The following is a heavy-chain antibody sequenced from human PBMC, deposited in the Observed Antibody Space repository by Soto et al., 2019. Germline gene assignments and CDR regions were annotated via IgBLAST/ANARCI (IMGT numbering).Heavy chain of an antibody. CDR2: IFYSGDT. CDR3: ARYYGDYKNYFDY. D-gene: IGHD4-17*01. CDR1: GAPISSRHNF. Sequence: PSETLSLTCTVSGAPISSRHNFWGWIRQPPGKGLELIGSIFYSGDTYNNPSLNSRVTLSVDTSKNQFSLRLSSVTAADTAVYYCARYYGDYKNYFDYWGPGTLVTVSS. J-gene: IGHJ4*02. V-gene: IGHV4-39*01.